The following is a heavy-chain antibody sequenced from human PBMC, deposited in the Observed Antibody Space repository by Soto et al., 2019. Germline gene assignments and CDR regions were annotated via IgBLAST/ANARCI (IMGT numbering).Heavy chain of an antibody. CDR3: ARTVVVPAAIANYYYGMDV. D-gene: IGHD2-2*02. V-gene: IGHV1-69*01. Sequence: QVQLVQSGAEVKKPGSSVKVSCKASGGTFSSYAISWVRQAPGQGLEGMGGSIPIFGTANYAQKFQGRVTITADESTSTAYMELSSLRSEDTAVYYCARTVVVPAAIANYYYGMDVWGQGTTVTVSS. J-gene: IGHJ6*02. CDR1: GGTFSSYA. CDR2: SIPIFGTA.